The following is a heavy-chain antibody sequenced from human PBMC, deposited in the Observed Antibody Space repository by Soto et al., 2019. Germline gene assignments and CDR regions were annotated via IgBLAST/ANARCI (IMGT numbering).Heavy chain of an antibody. V-gene: IGHV3-21*01. Sequence: GGSLRLSCAASGFTFSSYGMKWVRQAPGKGLEWVASISSRSSYIYYADSGRGRFTISRDNANNSLDLQMTGLRAEDTALYYCVREFCVIRSFRDVIADWGQAALVTV. CDR2: ISSRSSYI. J-gene: IGHJ4*02. D-gene: IGHD3-10*01. CDR1: GFTFSSYG. CDR3: VREFCVIRSFRDVIAD.